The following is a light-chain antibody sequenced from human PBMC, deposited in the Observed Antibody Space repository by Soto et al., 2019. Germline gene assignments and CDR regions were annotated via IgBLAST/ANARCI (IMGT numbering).Light chain of an antibody. CDR1: QSVSSN. Sequence: EIGMTQSPATLSVSPGERATLSCRASQSVSSNLAWYQQKPGQAPRLLIYGASTRATGIPVRFSGSGSGTEFTLTISSLQSEDFAVYYCQQYNNWHPLTFGGGTKVEIK. CDR2: GAS. CDR3: QQYNNWHPLT. V-gene: IGKV3-15*01. J-gene: IGKJ4*01.